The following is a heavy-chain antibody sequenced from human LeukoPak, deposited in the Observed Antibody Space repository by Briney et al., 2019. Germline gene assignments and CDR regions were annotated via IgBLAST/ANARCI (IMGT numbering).Heavy chain of an antibody. D-gene: IGHD2-2*01. CDR1: GWSFSGYF. Sequence: SETLSLTCAVYGWSFSGYFWSWIRQPPGQGPEYLGEIHHSGSTTDNPSLKSRVTISVDKSKNQFSLKLSSVTAADTAVYYCARGVPAAPVAFGGWGQRTMVTVSS. CDR3: ARGVPAAPVAFGG. CDR2: IHHSGST. J-gene: IGHJ3*01. V-gene: IGHV4-34*01.